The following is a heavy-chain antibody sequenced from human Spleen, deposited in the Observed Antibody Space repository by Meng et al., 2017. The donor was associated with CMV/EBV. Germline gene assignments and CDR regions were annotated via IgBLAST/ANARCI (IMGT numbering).Heavy chain of an antibody. Sequence: GSLRLSCAVYGGSFSGYYWSWIRQPPGKGLEWIGEINHSGSTNYNPSLTSRVTISVDKSKNQFSLNLSSVTAADTAVYYCASGLTLYYGMDVWGQGTTVTVSS. D-gene: IGHD2-21*02. CDR3: ASGLTLYYGMDV. CDR2: INHSGST. J-gene: IGHJ6*02. CDR1: GGSFSGYY. V-gene: IGHV4-34*01.